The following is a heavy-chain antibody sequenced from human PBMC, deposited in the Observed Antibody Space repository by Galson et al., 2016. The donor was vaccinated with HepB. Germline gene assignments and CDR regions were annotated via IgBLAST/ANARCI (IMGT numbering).Heavy chain of an antibody. CDR3: AKNEAVAGRLFVY. Sequence: SLRLSCAAPGXXFSXXXMTXXXQAXXKGLEXVSTISGSGTSTHYADSVKGRFTISRDNSKNTLYLQMNSLRADDTALYYCAKNEAVAGRLFVYWGQGTLATVSS. J-gene: IGHJ4*02. V-gene: IGHV3-23*01. CDR2: ISGSGTST. CDR1: GXXFSXXX. D-gene: IGHD6-19*01.